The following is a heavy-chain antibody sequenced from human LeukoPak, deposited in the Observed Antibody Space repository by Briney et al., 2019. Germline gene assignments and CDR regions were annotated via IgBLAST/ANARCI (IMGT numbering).Heavy chain of an antibody. D-gene: IGHD2-15*01. CDR2: IYYSGST. CDR1: GGTISSDY. Sequence: PSETLTVTCTASGGTISSDYWSWIRQPPGKGLEWIGYIYYSGSTNYNPSLKSRVSISVDTSKNQFSLKLSSVTAADTAVYYCARDRGYCSGGSCIRWFTGGGQPSLVTVSS. J-gene: IGHJ4*02. CDR3: ARDRGYCSGGSCIRWFTG. V-gene: IGHV4-59*01.